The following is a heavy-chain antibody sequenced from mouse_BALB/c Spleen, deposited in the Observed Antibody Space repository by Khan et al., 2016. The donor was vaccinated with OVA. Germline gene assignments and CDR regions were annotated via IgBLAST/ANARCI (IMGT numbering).Heavy chain of an antibody. CDR2: INPSTAYT. CDR1: GYTFTNYW. D-gene: IGHD3-3*01. CDR3: ARRSEGFAY. J-gene: IGHJ3*01. Sequence: QVQLQQSGAELAKPGASVKMSCKASGYTFTNYWMHWVKQRPGQGLEWIGYINPSTAYTDYNQKFKDKATLTADKSSTTAYIQLTSLTSADSAVYYCARRSEGFAYWGQGTLVTVSA. V-gene: IGHV1-7*01.